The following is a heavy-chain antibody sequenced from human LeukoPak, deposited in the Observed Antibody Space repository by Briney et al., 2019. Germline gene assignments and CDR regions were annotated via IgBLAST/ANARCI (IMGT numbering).Heavy chain of an antibody. CDR3: ARHGGAAAGYNWFDP. D-gene: IGHD6-13*01. CDR2: IYYSGST. J-gene: IGHJ5*02. V-gene: IGHV4-59*08. Sequence: PSETLCLTCTVSGGSISSYYWSWIRQPPGKGLEWIGYIYYSGSTNYNPSLKSRVTISVDTSKNQFSLKLSSVTAADTAVYYCARHGGAAAGYNWFDPWGQGTLVTVSS. CDR1: GGSISSYY.